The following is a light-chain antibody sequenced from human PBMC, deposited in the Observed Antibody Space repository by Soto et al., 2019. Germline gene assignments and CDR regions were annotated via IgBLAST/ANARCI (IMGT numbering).Light chain of an antibody. J-gene: IGKJ4*01. V-gene: IGKV1-39*01. Sequence: DIQMTQSPSSLSASVGDRVTITCRASQTISMYLNWYQQKPGKAPILLISAPSHLQSGVPSRFSGGGSGTDFTLTISSLQPEDFATYFCQQSYSTPPLIFGGGTKVELK. CDR1: QTISMY. CDR2: APS. CDR3: QQSYSTPPLI.